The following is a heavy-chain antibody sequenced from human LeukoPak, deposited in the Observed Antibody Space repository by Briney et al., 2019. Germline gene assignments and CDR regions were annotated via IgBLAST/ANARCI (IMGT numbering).Heavy chain of an antibody. D-gene: IGHD3-10*01. CDR2: IHYSGST. CDR3: ARTVWSYWYFDL. Sequence: LXLTXTVSGRSISSNYWSWIRQPPGEXLEWIGYIHYSGSTDYNPSLKSRITILVDTSKNQFSLKLSSVTAADTAVYYCARTVWSYWYFDLWGRGTLVTVSS. CDR1: GRSISSNY. J-gene: IGHJ2*01. V-gene: IGHV4-59*08.